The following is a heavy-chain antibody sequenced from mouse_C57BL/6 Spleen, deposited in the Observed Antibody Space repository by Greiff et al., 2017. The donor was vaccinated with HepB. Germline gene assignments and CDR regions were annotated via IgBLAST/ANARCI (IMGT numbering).Heavy chain of an antibody. J-gene: IGHJ2*01. CDR3: ARGDYDEGRYYFDY. V-gene: IGHV5-17*01. D-gene: IGHD2-4*01. CDR2: ISSGSSTI. CDR1: GFTFSDYG. Sequence: EVKLMESGGGLVKPGGSLKLSCAASGFTFSDYGMHWVRQAPEKGLEWVAYISSGSSTIYYADTVKGRFTISRDNAKNTLFLQMPSLRSEDTAMYYCARGDYDEGRYYFDYWGQGTTLTVSS.